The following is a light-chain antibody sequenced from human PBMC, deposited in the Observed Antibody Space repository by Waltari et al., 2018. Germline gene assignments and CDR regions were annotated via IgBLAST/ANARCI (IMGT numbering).Light chain of an antibody. CDR1: QGISSW. CDR3: QQSNSFPWT. J-gene: IGKJ1*01. CDR2: AAS. Sequence: DIQMTQFPSSVSASVGERVTITCRASQGISSWLDWYQQKPGKDPNLLIYAASLLQSGVPSRFSGSGSGTDFSLTISSLQPEDFATYYCQQSNSFPWTFGQGTKVEIK. V-gene: IGKV1-12*01.